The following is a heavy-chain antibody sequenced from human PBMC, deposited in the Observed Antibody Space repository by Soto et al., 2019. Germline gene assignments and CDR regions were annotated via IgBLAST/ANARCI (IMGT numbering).Heavy chain of an antibody. CDR3: ARDNGREQYYDSSGYWYYFDY. J-gene: IGHJ4*02. CDR2: IYYSGST. D-gene: IGHD3-22*01. V-gene: IGHV4-59*01. Sequence: NPSETLSLTCTVSGGSISSYYWSWIRQPPGRGLECIGYIYYSGSTNYNPSLKSRVTISVDTSKNQFSLKLSSVTAADTAVYYCARDNGREQYYDSSGYWYYFDYWGQGNLVTVSS. CDR1: GGSISSYY.